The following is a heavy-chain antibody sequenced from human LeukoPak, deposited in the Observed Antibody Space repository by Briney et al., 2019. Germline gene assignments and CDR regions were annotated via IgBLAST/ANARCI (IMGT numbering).Heavy chain of an antibody. CDR3: ARGGSTSYREFLYNWFDP. CDR1: GGSISSSSYY. V-gene: IGHV4-39*07. Sequence: SETLSLTCTVSGGSISSSSYYWGWIRQPPGKGLEWIGSMYYSGTTYYNPSLKSRVTISVDTSKNRFSLKLSSVTAADTAVYFCARGGSTSYREFLYNWFDPWGQGTLVTVSS. J-gene: IGHJ5*02. CDR2: MYYSGTT. D-gene: IGHD3-10*01.